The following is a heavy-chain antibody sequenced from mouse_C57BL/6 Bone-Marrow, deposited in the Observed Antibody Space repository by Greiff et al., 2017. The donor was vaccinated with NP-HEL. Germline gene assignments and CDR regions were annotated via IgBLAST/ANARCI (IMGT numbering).Heavy chain of an antibody. CDR3: TTGGSSPYAMDY. CDR2: IDPENGDT. V-gene: IGHV14-4*01. Sequence: VQLQQSGAELVRPGASVQLSCTVSGFNFTDDYMHWVKPRPEQGLEWIGWIDPENGDTEYASKFQGKATITADTSSNTAYLQLSSLTSEDTAVYYCTTGGSSPYAMDYWGQGTSVTVSS. J-gene: IGHJ4*01. CDR1: GFNFTDDY. D-gene: IGHD1-1*01.